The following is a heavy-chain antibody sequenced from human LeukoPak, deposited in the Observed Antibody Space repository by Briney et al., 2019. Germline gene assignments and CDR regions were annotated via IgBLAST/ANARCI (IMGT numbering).Heavy chain of an antibody. CDR2: ISYDGSNK. V-gene: IGHV3-30*04. J-gene: IGHJ5*02. CDR1: GFTFSSYA. Sequence: PGRSLRLSCAASGFTFSSYAMHWVRQAPGKGLEWVAVISYDGSNKYYADSVKGRFTISRDNSKNTLYLQMSSLRAEDTAVYYCVEINTPWGQGTLVTVSS. D-gene: IGHD3-3*01. CDR3: VEINTP.